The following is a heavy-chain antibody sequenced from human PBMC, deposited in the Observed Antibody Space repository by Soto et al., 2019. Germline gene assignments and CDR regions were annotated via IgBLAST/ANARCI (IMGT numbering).Heavy chain of an antibody. D-gene: IGHD3-3*01. CDR1: GFTFSSYA. Sequence: PGGSLRLSCAVSGFTFSSYAMSWVRQAPGKGLEWVSAISGSGGSTYYADSVKGRFTISRDNSKNTLYLQMDSLRAEDTAVYYCAKGTYYDFWSGYSGYYFDYWGQGTLVTVSS. J-gene: IGHJ4*02. CDR3: AKGTYYDFWSGYSGYYFDY. CDR2: ISGSGGST. V-gene: IGHV3-23*01.